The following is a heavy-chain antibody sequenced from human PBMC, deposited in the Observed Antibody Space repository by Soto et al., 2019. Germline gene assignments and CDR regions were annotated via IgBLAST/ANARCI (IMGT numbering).Heavy chain of an antibody. D-gene: IGHD3-22*01. CDR3: TTVWYYDDSSGFPPLDY. J-gene: IGHJ4*02. CDR1: GFTFSNAW. CDR2: IKSKTDGGTT. V-gene: IGHV3-15*07. Sequence: PGGSLRLSCAASGFTFSNAWMNWVRQGPGKGMEWVGRIKSKTDGGTTDYAAPVKGRFTISRDDSKNTLYLQMNSLKTEDTAVYYCTTVWYYDDSSGFPPLDYWGQGTLVTVSS.